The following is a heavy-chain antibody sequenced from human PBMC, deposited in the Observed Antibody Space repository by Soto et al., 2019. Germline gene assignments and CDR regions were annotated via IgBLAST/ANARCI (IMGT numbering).Heavy chain of an antibody. J-gene: IGHJ3*02. CDR3: ASESNLGYGGNSGAFDI. D-gene: IGHD4-17*01. CDR1: GFTFSSYW. CDR2: IKQDGSEK. Sequence: GGSLRLSCAASGFTFSSYWMSWVRQAPGKGLEWVANIKQDGSEKYYVDSVKGQFTISRDNAKNSLYLQMNSLRAEDTAVYYCASESNLGYGGNSGAFDIWGQGTMATVSS. V-gene: IGHV3-7*01.